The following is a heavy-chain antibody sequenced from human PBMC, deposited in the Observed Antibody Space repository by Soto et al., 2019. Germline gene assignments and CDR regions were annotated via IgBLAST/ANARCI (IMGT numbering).Heavy chain of an antibody. J-gene: IGHJ3*02. D-gene: IGHD6-6*01. CDR3: ARIGASEDAFAI. CDR1: GFTFSDYY. V-gene: IGHV3-11*01. Sequence: VQLVESGGGLVQPGGSLRLSCAASGFTFSDYYMSWIRQAPGKGLQWVAYISGSGSTIYYADSVKGRFTISRDNAKTSLYLRMNSLTAEDTAVYFCARIGASEDAFAIWGQGTLATVSS. CDR2: ISGSGSTI.